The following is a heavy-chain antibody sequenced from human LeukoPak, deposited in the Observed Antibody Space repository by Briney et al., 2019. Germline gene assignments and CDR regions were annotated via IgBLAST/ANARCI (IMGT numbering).Heavy chain of an antibody. J-gene: IGHJ4*02. CDR2: IKQDGSEK. Sequence: GGSLRLSCVASGFNFGGHWMNWVRQAPGKWLEWVANIKQDGSEKFYVDSVRGRFTISRDNAKNSLYLQMDSLSAEDTALYYCAGGGGYLIEKWGQGTPVTVSS. D-gene: IGHD2-15*01. CDR3: AGGGGYLIEK. V-gene: IGHV3-7*03. CDR1: GFNFGGHW.